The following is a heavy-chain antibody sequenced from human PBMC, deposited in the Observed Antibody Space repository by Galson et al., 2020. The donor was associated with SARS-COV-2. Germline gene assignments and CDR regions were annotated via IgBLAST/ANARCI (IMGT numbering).Heavy chain of an antibody. Sequence: GEYLKISCKGSGYSFTSYWIGWVRQMPGKGLEWMGIIYPGYSDTRYSPSFQGQVTISADKSISTAYLQWSSLKASDTAMYYCATLMDFRGETYFDYWGQGTLVTVSS. D-gene: IGHD3-10*01. CDR3: ATLMDFRGETYFDY. J-gene: IGHJ4*02. CDR2: IYPGYSDT. V-gene: IGHV5-51*01. CDR1: GYSFTSYW.